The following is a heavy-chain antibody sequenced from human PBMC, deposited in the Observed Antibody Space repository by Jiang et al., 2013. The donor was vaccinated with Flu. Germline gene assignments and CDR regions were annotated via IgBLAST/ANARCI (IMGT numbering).Heavy chain of an antibody. D-gene: IGHD6-13*01. CDR2: IYSGGST. J-gene: IGHJ4*02. CDR1: GFTVSSNY. Sequence: QLLESGGGLIQPGGSLRLSCAASGFTVSSNYMSWVRQAPGKGLEWVSVIYSGGSTYYADSVKGRFTISRDNSKNTLYLQMNSLRAEDTAVYYCALKDPLVGGYFDYWGQGTLVTVSS. CDR3: ALKDPLVGGYFDY. V-gene: IGHV3-53*01.